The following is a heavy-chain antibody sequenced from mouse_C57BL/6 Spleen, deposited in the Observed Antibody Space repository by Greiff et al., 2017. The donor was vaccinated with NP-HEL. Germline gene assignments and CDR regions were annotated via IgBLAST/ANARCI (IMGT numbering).Heavy chain of an antibody. CDR3: APGGRREDYAMDY. CDR1: GYTFTSYW. CDR2: IHPNSGST. Sequence: QVQLQQPGAELVKPGASVKLSCKASGYTFTSYWMHWVKQRPGQGLEWIGMIHPNSGSTNYNEKFKSKATLTVDKSSSTAYMQLSSLTSEDSAVYYCAPGGRREDYAMDYWGQGTSVTVSS. J-gene: IGHJ4*01. V-gene: IGHV1-64*01. D-gene: IGHD1-1*01.